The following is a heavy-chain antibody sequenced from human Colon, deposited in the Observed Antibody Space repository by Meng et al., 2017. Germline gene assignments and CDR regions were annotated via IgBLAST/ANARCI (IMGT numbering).Heavy chain of an antibody. J-gene: IGHJ4*02. CDR1: GGSLISSNW. CDR2: IHPSGGT. V-gene: IGHV4-4*02. Sequence: QVRLQESGPGLVKPSATLSLTCVVSGGSLISSNWWTWVRQAPGKGLEWIGEIHPSGGTNYNPSLKSRVTMSIDNSKRQFSLNLSSVTAADTAVYYCASFPPPGKQWLVTDYWGQGTLVTVSS. CDR3: ASFPPPGKQWLVTDY. D-gene: IGHD6-19*01.